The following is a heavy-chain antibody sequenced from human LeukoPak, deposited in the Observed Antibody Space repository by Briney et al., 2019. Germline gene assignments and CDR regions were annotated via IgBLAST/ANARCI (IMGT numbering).Heavy chain of an antibody. J-gene: IGHJ6*03. CDR1: GGSISSGSYY. D-gene: IGHD2-21*01. CDR2: IYTSGST. V-gene: IGHV4-61*02. Sequence: PSETLSLTCTVSGGSISSGSYYWSWIRQPAGKGLEWIGRIYTSGSTNYNPSLKSRVTISVDTSKNQFSLKLSSVTAADTAVYYCARGHGAIRYYYYMDVWGKGTTVTISS. CDR3: ARGHGAIRYYYYMDV.